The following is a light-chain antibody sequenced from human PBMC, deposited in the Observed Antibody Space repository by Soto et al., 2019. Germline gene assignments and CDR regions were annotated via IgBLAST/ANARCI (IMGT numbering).Light chain of an antibody. CDR2: DAS. J-gene: IGKJ4*01. CDR1: QSVRNNY. CDR3: QQYGSSPDT. Sequence: EIVLTQSPGTLSLSPGEGATLSCRASQSVRNNYLAWYQQKPGQAPRVLISDASTRATGIPDRFSGSGSGTDFTLTVSRLEPEDFAVYYCQQYGSSPDTFGGGTKVEI. V-gene: IGKV3-20*01.